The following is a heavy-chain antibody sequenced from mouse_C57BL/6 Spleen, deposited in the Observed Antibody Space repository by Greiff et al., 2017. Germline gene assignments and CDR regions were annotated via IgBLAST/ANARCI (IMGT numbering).Heavy chain of an antibody. Sequence: VQLKESGPGLVAPSQSLSITCTVSGFSFTSYGVHWVRQPPGKGLEWLVVIWSDGSTTYNSALKSRLSISKDNSKSQVFLKMNSLQTDDTAMYYCARHSSSYWYFDVWGTGTTVTVSS. V-gene: IGHV2-6-1*01. CDR1: GFSFTSYG. J-gene: IGHJ1*03. CDR3: ARHSSSYWYFDV. CDR2: IWSDGST.